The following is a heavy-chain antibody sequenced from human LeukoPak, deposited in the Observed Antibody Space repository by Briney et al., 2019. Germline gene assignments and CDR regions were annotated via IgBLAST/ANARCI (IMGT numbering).Heavy chain of an antibody. Sequence: PWGSLKLPCVASGFNFSDSAIHWVRQSSGKGLEWIGHMDKETNLYATALAASVKGRFTVSRDDSKNTAYLHMNSLKTEDTALYYCTRDSGTDNWFDPWGQGTLVTVSS. CDR2: MDKETNLYAT. CDR3: TRDSGTDNWFDP. J-gene: IGHJ5*02. CDR1: GFNFSDSA. D-gene: IGHD1-26*01. V-gene: IGHV3-73*01.